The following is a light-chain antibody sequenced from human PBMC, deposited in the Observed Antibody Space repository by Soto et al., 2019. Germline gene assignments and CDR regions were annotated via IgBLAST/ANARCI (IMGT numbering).Light chain of an antibody. CDR3: LQHNSYPRT. CDR2: SAS. V-gene: IGKV1-17*01. CDR1: QGIRTD. Sequence: DIQMTQSPSSLSASVGDRVTITCRASQGIRTDLGWYQQKPGKAPKRLIYSASSLQSGVPSRFSGSGSGTEFTLTISSLQPEDYATYYCLQHNSYPRTFGQGTKVEIK. J-gene: IGKJ1*01.